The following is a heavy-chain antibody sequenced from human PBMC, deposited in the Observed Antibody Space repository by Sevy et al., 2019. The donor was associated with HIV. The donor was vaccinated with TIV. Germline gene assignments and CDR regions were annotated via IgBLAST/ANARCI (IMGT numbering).Heavy chain of an antibody. CDR1: GGTFSSYA. J-gene: IGHJ6*02. CDR3: ARQGRYYYGSGSHMDV. D-gene: IGHD3-10*01. V-gene: IGHV1-69*13. Sequence: ASVKVSCKASGGTFSSYAISWVRQAPGQGLEWMVGIIPIFGTANYAQKFQGRVTITADESTSTAYMELSSLRSEDTAVYYCARQGRYYYGSGSHMDVWGQGTTVTVSS. CDR2: IIPIFGTA.